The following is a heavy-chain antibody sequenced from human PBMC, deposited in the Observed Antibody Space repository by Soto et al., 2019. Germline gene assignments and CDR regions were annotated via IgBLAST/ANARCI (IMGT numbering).Heavy chain of an antibody. CDR1: GFTFSSYA. V-gene: IGHV3-30-3*01. CDR3: ARDLWWGVAAAGSTPVMDV. CDR2: ISYDGSNK. Sequence: QVQLVESGGGVVQPGRSLRLSCAASGFTFSSYAMHWVRQAPGKGLEWVAVISYDGSNKYYADSVKGRFTISRDNSKNTLYLQMNSLRAEDTAVYYCARDLWWGVAAAGSTPVMDVWGQGTTVTVSS. D-gene: IGHD6-13*01. J-gene: IGHJ6*02.